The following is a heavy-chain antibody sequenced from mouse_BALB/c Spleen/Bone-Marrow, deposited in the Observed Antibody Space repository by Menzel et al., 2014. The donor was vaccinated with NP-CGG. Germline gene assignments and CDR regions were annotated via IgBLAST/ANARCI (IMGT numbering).Heavy chain of an antibody. J-gene: IGHJ3*01. CDR3: ARHGDYYGSSLFAY. CDR2: INSDGGST. Sequence: EVQLQQSGGGLVQPGESLKLSCESNEYEFPSHDMSWVRKTPEKRLELVAAINSDGGSTYYPGTMERRFIISRDNSKKTLYLQMSSLRSEDTAFYYCARHGDYYGSSLFAYWGQGTLVAVSA. D-gene: IGHD1-1*01. CDR1: EYEFPSHD. V-gene: IGHV5-2*01.